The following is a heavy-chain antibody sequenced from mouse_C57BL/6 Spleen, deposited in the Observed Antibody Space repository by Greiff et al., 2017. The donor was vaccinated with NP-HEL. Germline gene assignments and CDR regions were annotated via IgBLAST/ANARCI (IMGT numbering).Heavy chain of an antibody. V-gene: IGHV5-6*01. CDR2: ISSGGSYT. CDR1: GFTFSSYG. D-gene: IGHD2-1*01. CDR3: ARLDGNYPYAMDY. Sequence: EVQVVESGGDLVKPGGSLKLSCAASGFTFSSYGMSWVRQTPDKRLEWVATISSGGSYTYYPDSVKGRFTISRDNAKNTLYLQMSSLKSEDTAMYYCARLDGNYPYAMDYWGQGTSVTVSS. J-gene: IGHJ4*01.